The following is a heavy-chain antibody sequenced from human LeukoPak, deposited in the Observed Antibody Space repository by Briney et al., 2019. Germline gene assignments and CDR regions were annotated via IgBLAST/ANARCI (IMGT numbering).Heavy chain of an antibody. V-gene: IGHV3-49*03. CDR1: GFTFGDYA. J-gene: IGHJ4*02. D-gene: IGHD6-13*01. Sequence: PGGSLRLSCTASGFTFGDYAMSWFRQAPGKGLEWVGFIRSKAYGGTTGYAASVKGRFTISRDDSKSIAYLQMNSLKTEDTAVYYCTRKSDSSWYIDYWGQGTLVTVSS. CDR2: IRSKAYGGTT. CDR3: TRKSDSSWYIDY.